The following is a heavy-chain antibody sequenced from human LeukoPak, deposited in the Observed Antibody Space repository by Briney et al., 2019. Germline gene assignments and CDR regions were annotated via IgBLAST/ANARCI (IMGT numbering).Heavy chain of an antibody. CDR1: GVSISSSSYY. Sequence: PSETLSLTCTVSGVSISSSSYYWGWIRQPPGKGLEWIGSIYYSGSTYYNPSLKSRVTISVDTSKNQFSLKLSSVTAADTAVYYCARLGNYDFWSGPFDYWGQGTLVTVSS. CDR2: IYYSGST. J-gene: IGHJ4*02. D-gene: IGHD3-3*01. V-gene: IGHV4-39*01. CDR3: ARLGNYDFWSGPFDY.